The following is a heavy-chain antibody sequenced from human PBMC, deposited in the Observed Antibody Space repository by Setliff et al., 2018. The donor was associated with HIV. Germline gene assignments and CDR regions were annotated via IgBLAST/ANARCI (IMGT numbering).Heavy chain of an antibody. CDR3: ARGEFYCGTDCYWSSFDY. D-gene: IGHD2-21*02. J-gene: IGHJ4*02. CDR1: GASIGRRSDC. V-gene: IGHV4-39*07. Sequence: SETLSLTCTVSGASIGRRSDCWGWIRQPPGKGLEWIGSFYTSGSTNYNPSLRSRVTISVDTSKNHFSLRLSSVTAADTAVYYCARGEFYCGTDCYWSSFDYWGQGILVTVSS. CDR2: FYTSGST.